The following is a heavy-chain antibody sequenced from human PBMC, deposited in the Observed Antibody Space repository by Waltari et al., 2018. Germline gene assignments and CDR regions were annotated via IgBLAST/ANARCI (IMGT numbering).Heavy chain of an antibody. CDR1: GGSISSSSYY. CDR2: IDYSGST. Sequence: QLQLQESGPGLVKPSETLSLTCTVSGGSISSSSYYWGWIRQPPGKGLEWIGSIDYSGSTYYNPSLKSRVTISVDTSKNQFSLKLNSVTAADTAVYYCASCTTPNDESFDYWGRGTLVTVSS. V-gene: IGHV4-39*01. CDR3: ASCTTPNDESFDY. D-gene: IGHD2-8*01. J-gene: IGHJ4*02.